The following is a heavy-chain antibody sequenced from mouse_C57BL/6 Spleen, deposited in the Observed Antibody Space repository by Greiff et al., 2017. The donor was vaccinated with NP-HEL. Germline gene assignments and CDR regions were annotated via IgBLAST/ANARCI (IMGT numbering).Heavy chain of an antibody. J-gene: IGHJ1*03. CDR2: IDPEDGET. CDR1: GFNIKDYY. D-gene: IGHD1-1*01. CDR3: ARSPFITTVVGYFDV. Sequence: VQLKHSGAELVKPGASVKLSCTASGFNIKDYYMHWVKQRTEQGLEWIGRIDPEDGETKYAPKFQGKATITADTSSNTAYLQLSSLTSEDTAVYYCARSPFITTVVGYFDVWGTGTTVTVSS. V-gene: IGHV14-2*01.